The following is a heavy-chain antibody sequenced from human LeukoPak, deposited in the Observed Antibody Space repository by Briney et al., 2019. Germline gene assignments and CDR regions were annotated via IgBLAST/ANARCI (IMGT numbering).Heavy chain of an antibody. J-gene: IGHJ4*02. V-gene: IGHV1-69*05. CDR3: ARGSCGYSFGPFDY. CDR2: TIPILVTT. D-gene: IGHD5-18*01. Sequence: SVKVSCKASGGTFSSYPINWVRQAPGQGREWMGGTIPILVTTNFAEKFQGRVTISTDKSTGTAYMELSSLRSEDTAVYYCARGSCGYSFGPFDYWGQGTLVTVSS. CDR1: GGTFSSYP.